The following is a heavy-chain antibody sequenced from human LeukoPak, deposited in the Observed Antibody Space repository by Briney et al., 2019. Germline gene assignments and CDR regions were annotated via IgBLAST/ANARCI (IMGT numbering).Heavy chain of an antibody. CDR2: IKQDGSEK. V-gene: IGHV3-7*01. CDR1: GFTFSSYA. CDR3: ARLTWSGGSRYWDYYYYYMDV. D-gene: IGHD2-15*01. Sequence: PGGSLRLSCAASGFTFSSYAMPWVRQAPGKGLEWVANIKQDGSEKYYVDSVKGRFTISRDNAKNSLYLQMNSLRAEDTAVYYCARLTWSGGSRYWDYYYYYMDVWGKGTTVTVSS. J-gene: IGHJ6*03.